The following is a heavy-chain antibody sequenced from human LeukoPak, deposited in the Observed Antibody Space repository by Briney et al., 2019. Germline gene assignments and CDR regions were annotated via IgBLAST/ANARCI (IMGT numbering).Heavy chain of an antibody. CDR3: AKSYYYDSSGYLFLFDY. J-gene: IGHJ4*02. CDR1: GFTLNSYA. D-gene: IGHD3-22*01. V-gene: IGHV3-23*01. Sequence: GGSLRLSCAASGFTLNSYAMTWVRQAPGKGLEWVSSISGTGGNTDYADAVKGRFTISRDNSKNTLYLQMNSLRAEDTAVYYCAKSYYYDSSGYLFLFDYWGQGTLVTVSS. CDR2: ISGTGGNT.